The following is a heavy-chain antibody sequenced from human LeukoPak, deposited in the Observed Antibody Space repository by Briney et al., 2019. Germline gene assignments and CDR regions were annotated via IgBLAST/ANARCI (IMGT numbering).Heavy chain of an antibody. D-gene: IGHD4-17*01. CDR1: GGSMRNINYY. CDR3: ARHSVTRGLYY. J-gene: IGHJ4*02. CDR2: IYYSRGAWTT. V-gene: IGHV4-39*01. Sequence: PSATLSLTCNVSGGSMRNINYYWGWIRQPPGKGLKWIGNIYYSRGAWTTSYNPSLKSRVTISVDTSSNQFSLKVTSLTAADTAIYYCARHSVTRGLYYWGQGTLVTVSS.